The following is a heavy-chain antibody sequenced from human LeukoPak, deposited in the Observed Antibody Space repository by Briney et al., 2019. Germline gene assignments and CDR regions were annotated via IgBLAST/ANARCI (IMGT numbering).Heavy chain of an antibody. CDR2: IFPGNSDT. V-gene: IGHV5-51*01. D-gene: IGHD2-15*01. CDR3: ARRGYCSGGSCYSAPFDY. J-gene: IGHJ4*02. Sequence: GESLKISCKGSGYIFTSYWIGWVRHMPGKGLEWMGIIFPGNSDTRYSPSFQGQVTISADKSISTAYLHWSRLKASDTAMYYCARRGYCSGGSCYSAPFDYWGQGSPVTVSS. CDR1: GYIFTSYW.